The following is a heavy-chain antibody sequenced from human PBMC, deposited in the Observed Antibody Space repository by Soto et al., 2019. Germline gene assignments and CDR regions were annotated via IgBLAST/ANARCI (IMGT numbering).Heavy chain of an antibody. CDR3: ARTTAVPNTLRSRFFFDY. CDR1: GGSVSDKTYY. CDR2: VYYSGTT. J-gene: IGHJ4*02. D-gene: IGHD4-17*01. Sequence: TATLSLTCSVSGGSVSDKTYYWSWIRQPPGKRLEWIGYVYYSGTTNYNPSLKSRVTISVDLSKNRFSLRLSSVTTADTALYYCARTTAVPNTLRSRFFFDYWGQGTLVTVSS. V-gene: IGHV4-61*01.